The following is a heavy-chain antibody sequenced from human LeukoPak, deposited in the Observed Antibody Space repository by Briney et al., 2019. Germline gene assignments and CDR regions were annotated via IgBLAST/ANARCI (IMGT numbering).Heavy chain of an antibody. CDR3: ARGPYSYDFYYFDY. CDR2: IIPIFGTA. CDR1: GGTFSSYA. V-gene: IGHV1-69*13. D-gene: IGHD5-18*01. J-gene: IGHJ4*02. Sequence: GASVKVSCKASGGTFSSYAISWVRQAPGQGLEWMGGIIPIFGTANYAQKFQGRVTITADESTSTAYMELNSLRSEDTAVYYCARGPYSYDFYYFDYWGQGTLVTVSS.